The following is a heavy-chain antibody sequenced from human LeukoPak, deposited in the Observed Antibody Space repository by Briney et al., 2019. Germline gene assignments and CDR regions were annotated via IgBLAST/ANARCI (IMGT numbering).Heavy chain of an antibody. CDR2: INHSGST. CDR1: GGSFSGYY. D-gene: IGHD2-2*01. V-gene: IGHV4-34*01. CDR3: ARGFVVLPAPLGYYFDY. J-gene: IGHJ4*02. Sequence: PSEALSLTCAVYGGSFSGYYWSWIRQPPGKGLEWIGEINHSGSTNYNPSLKSRVTISVDTSKNQFSLKLSSVTAADTAVYYCARGFVVLPAPLGYYFDYWGQGTLVTVSS.